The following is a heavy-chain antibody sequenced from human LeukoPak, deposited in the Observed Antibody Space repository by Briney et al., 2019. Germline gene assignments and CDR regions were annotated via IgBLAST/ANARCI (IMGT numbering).Heavy chain of an antibody. J-gene: IGHJ6*03. Sequence: PSETLSLTCAVSGYSISSGYYCGWIRQPPGKGLEWIGSIYHSGSTYYNPSPKSRVTISVDTSKNQFSLKLSSVTAADTAVYYCARAYYDFWSGYPYYYYMDVWGKGTTVTVSS. CDR2: IYHSGST. D-gene: IGHD3-3*01. V-gene: IGHV4-38-2*01. CDR3: ARAYYDFWSGYPYYYYMDV. CDR1: GYSISSGYY.